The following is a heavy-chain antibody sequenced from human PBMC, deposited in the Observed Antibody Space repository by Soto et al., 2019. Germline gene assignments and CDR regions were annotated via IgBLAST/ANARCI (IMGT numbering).Heavy chain of an antibody. CDR1: GGSISSSNW. J-gene: IGHJ5*02. CDR2: MYHSGST. V-gene: IGHV4-4*02. Sequence: QVQLQESGPGLVKPSGTLSLTCAVSGGSISSSNWWSWVRQPPGKGLEWIGEMYHSGSTNHNPSLKSRATISVDKSKNQFSLKLSSVTAADTAVYSCARAHCSGGSCYSVQHWFDPWGQGTLVTVSS. CDR3: ARAHCSGGSCYSVQHWFDP. D-gene: IGHD2-15*01.